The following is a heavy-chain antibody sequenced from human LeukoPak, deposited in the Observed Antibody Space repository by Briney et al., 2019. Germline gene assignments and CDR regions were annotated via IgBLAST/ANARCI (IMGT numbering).Heavy chain of an antibody. Sequence: GGSLRLSCVASGFTFGSFAMTWVRQAPGKGLEWVAAISGSGDKTYYADSVKGRFTISRDNSKNTLYLQMNSLRAEDTAVYYCARDIWVRGVTYGMDVWGQGTTVTVSS. CDR3: ARDIWVRGVTYGMDV. CDR2: ISGSGDKT. V-gene: IGHV3-23*01. CDR1: GFTFGSFA. J-gene: IGHJ6*02. D-gene: IGHD3-10*01.